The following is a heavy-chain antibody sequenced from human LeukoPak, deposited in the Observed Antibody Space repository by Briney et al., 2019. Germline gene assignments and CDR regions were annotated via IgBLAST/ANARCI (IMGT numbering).Heavy chain of an antibody. CDR1: GGSISSYY. D-gene: IGHD6-19*01. CDR2: IYYSGST. CDR3: ARDRGNGWNHPAD. J-gene: IGHJ4*02. V-gene: IGHV4-59*12. Sequence: SETLSLTCTVSGGSISSYYWSWIRQPPGKGLEWIGYIYYSGSTNYNPSLKSRVTISVDTSKNQFSLQLTSVTPEDTAVYYCARDRGNGWNHPADWGQGTRVTVSS.